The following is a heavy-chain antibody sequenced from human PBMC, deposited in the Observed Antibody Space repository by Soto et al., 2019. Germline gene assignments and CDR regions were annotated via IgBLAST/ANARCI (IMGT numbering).Heavy chain of an antibody. CDR3: ARRNSYHCGDYFNDAFDM. Sequence: QVQLVESGGGVVQPGRSLRLSCAASGFTFRTYAMHWVRQAPGKGLGWMAVISYDGSSKTYAASVQGQFTISRDNSENMLYLQMNTLRPEDTAVYYCARRNSYHCGDYFNDAFDMWGQGAMVTVSS. J-gene: IGHJ3*02. CDR1: GFTFRTYA. D-gene: IGHD3-22*01. V-gene: IGHV3-30-3*01. CDR2: ISYDGSSK.